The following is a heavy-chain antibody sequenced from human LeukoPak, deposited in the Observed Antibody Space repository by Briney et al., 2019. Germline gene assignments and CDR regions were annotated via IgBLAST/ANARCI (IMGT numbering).Heavy chain of an antibody. V-gene: IGHV4-31*02. D-gene: IGHD5-18*01. Sequence: WVRQHPGKGLEWIGYIYYSGSTYYNPSLKSRVTISVDTSKNQFSLKLSSVTAADTAVYYCARRGYSYGSYYFDYWGQGTLVTVSS. CDR2: IYYSGST. J-gene: IGHJ4*02. CDR3: ARRGYSYGSYYFDY.